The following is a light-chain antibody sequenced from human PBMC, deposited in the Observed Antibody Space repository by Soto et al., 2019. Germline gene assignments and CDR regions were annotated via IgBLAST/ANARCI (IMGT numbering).Light chain of an antibody. Sequence: EIVFTQSPVTLSLSPGERATLSCGASQSVSSLLAWNQQRPGQAPRLLIYDASTRATGIPARFSGSGSGTDFTLTISSLQSEDFAVYYCQQYNNWPWTSGQGTKVDIK. V-gene: IGKV3-15*01. CDR1: QSVSSL. CDR2: DAS. CDR3: QQYNNWPWT. J-gene: IGKJ1*01.